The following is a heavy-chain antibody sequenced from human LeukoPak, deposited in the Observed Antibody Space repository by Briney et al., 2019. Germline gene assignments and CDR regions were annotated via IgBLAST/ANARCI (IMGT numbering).Heavy chain of an antibody. CDR1: GFTVSSNY. D-gene: IGHD3-16*01. J-gene: IGHJ4*02. Sequence: GGSLRLSCAASGFTVSSNYMSWVRQAPGKGLEWVAVISYDGSNKYYADSVKGRFTISRDNSKNTLYLQMNSLRAEDTAVYYCARDLEGDYGNYWGQGTLVTVSS. CDR2: ISYDGSNK. V-gene: IGHV3-30*03. CDR3: ARDLEGDYGNY.